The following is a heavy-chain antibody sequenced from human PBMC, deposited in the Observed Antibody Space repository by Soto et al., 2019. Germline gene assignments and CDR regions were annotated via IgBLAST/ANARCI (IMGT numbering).Heavy chain of an antibody. V-gene: IGHV4-59*01. J-gene: IGHJ4*02. Sequence: SEPLSLTSSVSGGSMSEYLWSWIRQSPGKGREWIGYIDYLVSTDYNPSLKIRVTISVDTSKRQFSLRLTPVTAADTAVYYCAREGYDGSGSPYPAYWGQGTQVTVSS. CDR2: IDYLVST. CDR1: GGSMSEYL. D-gene: IGHD3-10*01. CDR3: AREGYDGSGSPYPAY.